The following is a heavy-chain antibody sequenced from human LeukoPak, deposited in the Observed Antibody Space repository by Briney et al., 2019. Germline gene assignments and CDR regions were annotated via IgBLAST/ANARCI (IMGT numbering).Heavy chain of an antibody. Sequence: SETLSLTCTVSGGSISSSSYYWGWIRQPPGKGLEWIGNIYYRGSTYYNPSLKSRVTISVDTSKNQFSLKLSSVTAADTALYYCARYDSSGYYFGFDYWGQGTLVTVSS. V-gene: IGHV4-39*07. CDR1: GGSISSSSYY. CDR2: IYYRGST. J-gene: IGHJ4*02. D-gene: IGHD3-22*01. CDR3: ARYDSSGYYFGFDY.